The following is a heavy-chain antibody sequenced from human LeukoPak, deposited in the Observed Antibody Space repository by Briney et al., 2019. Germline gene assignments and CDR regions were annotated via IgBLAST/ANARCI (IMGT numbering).Heavy chain of an antibody. D-gene: IGHD2-15*01. CDR2: IYRSGST. CDR3: ARAGLIYCSGGSCYGEQGFDY. CDR1: VGFISRGGCS. Sequence: SQTLSLTRAVSVGFISRGGCSGRWIRQPPGKGLEWIGYIYRSGSTYYNPSLKSRVTISVDRSKNQFSLKLSSVTAADTAVYYCARAGLIYCSGGSCYGEQGFDYWGQGTLVTVSS. J-gene: IGHJ4*02. V-gene: IGHV4-30-2*01.